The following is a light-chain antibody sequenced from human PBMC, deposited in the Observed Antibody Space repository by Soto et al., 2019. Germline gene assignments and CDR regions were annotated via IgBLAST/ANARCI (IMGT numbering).Light chain of an antibody. V-gene: IGLV2-11*01. CDR1: SSDVGGYNY. J-gene: IGLJ2*01. Sequence: QSALTQPRSVSGSPGQSVTISCTGTSSDVGGYNYVSWYQHHPGKAPKLMIYDVSKRPSGVPDRFSGSKSGNTASLTISGLQAEDEADYYCCSYAGSYVFGGATKLTVL. CDR3: CSYAGSYV. CDR2: DVS.